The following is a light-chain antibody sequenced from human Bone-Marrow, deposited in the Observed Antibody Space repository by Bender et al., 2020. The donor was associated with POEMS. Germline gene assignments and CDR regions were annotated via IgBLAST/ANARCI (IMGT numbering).Light chain of an antibody. J-gene: IGLJ2*01. CDR2: TNH. Sequence: QSVLTQPPSVSGTPGQRVTISCSGSGSNIGGYPVNWYQQLPGTAPTLLIYTNHRRPSGVSNRFSGSKSGNTASLTISGLQAEDEADYYCSSYTSSNTRVFGGGTKVTVL. CDR1: GSNIGGYP. V-gene: IGLV1-44*01. CDR3: SSYTSSNTRV.